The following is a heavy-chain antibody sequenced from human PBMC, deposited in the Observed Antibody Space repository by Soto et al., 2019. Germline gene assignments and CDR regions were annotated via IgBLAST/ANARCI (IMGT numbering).Heavy chain of an antibody. CDR1: GYNFAGSG. J-gene: IGHJ4*02. D-gene: IGHD6-19*01. CDR3: AAQGQWLAGY. V-gene: IGHV1-18*04. CDR2: INANNGDT. Sequence: ASVKVSCKASGYNFAGSGFIWVRQAPGQGLEWMGWINANNGDTNYAQNLQGRVTMTRDTSTSTAYMELSSLRSDDTAVYYCAAQGQWLAGYWGQGTLVTVSS.